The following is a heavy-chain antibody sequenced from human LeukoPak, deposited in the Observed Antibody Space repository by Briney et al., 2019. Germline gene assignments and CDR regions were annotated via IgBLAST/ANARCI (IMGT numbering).Heavy chain of an antibody. CDR3: AKDPYDILTGPDY. J-gene: IGHJ4*02. CDR2: ISGSGGST. D-gene: IGHD3-9*01. Sequence: GGSLRLSCAASGFTFSSYAMSWVRQAPGKGLEWVSAISGSGGSTYYADSVKGRFTISRDNPKNTLYLQMNSLRAEDTAVYYCAKDPYDILTGPDYWGQGTLVTVSS. V-gene: IGHV3-23*01. CDR1: GFTFSSYA.